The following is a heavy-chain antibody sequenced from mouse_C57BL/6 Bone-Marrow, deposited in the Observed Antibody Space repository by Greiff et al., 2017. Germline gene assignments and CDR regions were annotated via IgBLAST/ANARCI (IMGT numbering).Heavy chain of an antibody. V-gene: IGHV1-64*01. Sequence: QVQLQQPGAELVKPGASVKLSCKASGYTFTSYWMHWVKQRPGQGLEWIGMIHPNSGSTNYNEKFKSKATLTVDNSSSTAYMQLSSLTSEDSAVYDWASMGITTEGLCYFDYWGQGTTLTVSS. CDR3: ASMGITTEGLCYFDY. D-gene: IGHD2-4*01. CDR2: IHPNSGST. J-gene: IGHJ2*01. CDR1: GYTFTSYW.